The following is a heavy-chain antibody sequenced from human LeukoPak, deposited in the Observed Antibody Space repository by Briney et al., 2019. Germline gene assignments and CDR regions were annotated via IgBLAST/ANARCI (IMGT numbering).Heavy chain of an antibody. CDR3: ARVGGDTAMGTYYFDY. Sequence: SVKVSCKASGGTFSSYAISWVRQAPGQGLEWMGRIIPILGIANYAQKFQGRVTITADKSTSTAYMELSSLRSEDTVVYYCARVGGDTAMGTYYFDYWGQGTLVTVSS. CDR2: IIPILGIA. CDR1: GGTFSSYA. V-gene: IGHV1-69*04. D-gene: IGHD5-18*01. J-gene: IGHJ4*02.